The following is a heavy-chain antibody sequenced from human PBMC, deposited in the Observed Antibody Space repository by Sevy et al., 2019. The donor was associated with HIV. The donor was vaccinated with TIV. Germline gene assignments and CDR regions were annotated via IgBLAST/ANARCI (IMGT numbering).Heavy chain of an antibody. Sequence: GGSLRLSCAASGFTFSTYDMHWVRQAPGKGLEWVAIISHDGSYRYYADSVRGRFSMSRDNSNNIMYLQMNGLSIEDTALYYCAKNRPPGGSYFSRHGMDVWGPGTTVTVSS. V-gene: IGHV3-30*18. CDR1: GFTFSTYD. J-gene: IGHJ6*02. CDR2: ISHDGSYR. CDR3: AKNRPPGGSYFSRHGMDV. D-gene: IGHD3-16*01.